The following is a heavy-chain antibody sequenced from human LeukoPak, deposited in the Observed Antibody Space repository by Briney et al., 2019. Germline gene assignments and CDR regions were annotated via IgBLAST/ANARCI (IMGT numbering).Heavy chain of an antibody. CDR3: ARIRYNLDY. CDR2: INHSGST. Sequence: SETLSLTCAVYGGSHSGYYWSWIRQLSGKGLEWIGEINHSGSTNYNPSLKSRVTISVDMAKNQFSLKLSSVTAADTAVYYCARIRYNLDYWGQGTLVSVSS. V-gene: IGHV4-34*01. D-gene: IGHD1-1*01. CDR1: GGSHSGYY. J-gene: IGHJ4*02.